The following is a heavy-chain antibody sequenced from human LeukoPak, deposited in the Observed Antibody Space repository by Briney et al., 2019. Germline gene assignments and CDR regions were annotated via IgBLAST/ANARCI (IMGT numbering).Heavy chain of an antibody. CDR2: ISYDGSNK. CDR1: GFTFSSYG. CDR3: ARDMGYCSGGSCYSGGFDY. D-gene: IGHD2-15*01. J-gene: IGHJ4*02. V-gene: IGHV3-30*03. Sequence: PGGSLRLSCAASGFTFSSYGMHWVRQAPGKGLEWVAVISYDGSNKYYADSVKGRFTISRDNSKNTLYLQMNSLRAEDTAVYYCARDMGYCSGGSCYSGGFDYWGQGTLVTVSS.